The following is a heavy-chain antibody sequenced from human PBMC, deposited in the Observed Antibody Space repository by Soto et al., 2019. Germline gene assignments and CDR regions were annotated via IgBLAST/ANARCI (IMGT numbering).Heavy chain of an antibody. CDR3: AKDKGYSSSYFDY. J-gene: IGHJ4*02. D-gene: IGHD6-6*01. CDR2: IRGSGDNT. CDR1: GFTFNSYA. Sequence: PGGSLRLSCAASGFTFNSYAMSWVRQAPRKGLEWVSAIRGSGDNTHYADSVKGRFTISRDNSKNTLYLQMNSLRAEDTAVYYCAKDKGYSSSYFDYWGQGTLVTVSS. V-gene: IGHV3-23*01.